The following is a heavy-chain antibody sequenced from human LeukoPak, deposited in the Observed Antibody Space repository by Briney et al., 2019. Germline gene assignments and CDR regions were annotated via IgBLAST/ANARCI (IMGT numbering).Heavy chain of an antibody. CDR1: GFTFSTYG. CDR2: IRYDGGNI. D-gene: IGHD5-12*01. J-gene: IGHJ4*02. CDR3: AKDSSPSGYGSGWPFDY. V-gene: IGHV3-30*02. Sequence: GGSLRLSCAASGFTFSTYGMHWVRQAPDKGLEWVAFIRYDGGNIYYADSVKGRFTISRDNSKNTLYLQMNSLRAEDTAVYYCAKDSSPSGYGSGWPFDYWGQGTLATVSS.